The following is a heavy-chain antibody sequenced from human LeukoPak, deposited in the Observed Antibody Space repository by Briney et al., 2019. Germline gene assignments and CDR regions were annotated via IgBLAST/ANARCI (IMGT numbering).Heavy chain of an antibody. J-gene: IGHJ5*02. V-gene: IGHV1-18*01. CDR1: GYTFTSYG. CDR2: ISAYNGNT. CDR3: ARDIGYYYDSGGYYRSPRFDP. Sequence: GASVKVSCKASGYTFTSYGISWVRQAPGQGLEWMGWISAYNGNTNYAQKLQGRVTMTTDTSTSTAYMELRSLRSDDTAVYYCARDIGYYYDSGGYYRSPRFDPWGQGTLVTVSS. D-gene: IGHD3-22*01.